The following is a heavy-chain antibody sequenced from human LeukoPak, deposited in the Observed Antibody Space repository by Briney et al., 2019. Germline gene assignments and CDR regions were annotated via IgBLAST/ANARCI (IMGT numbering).Heavy chain of an antibody. CDR3: ARRVESGYSFDY. D-gene: IGHD3-3*01. CDR1: GYSFTTYW. V-gene: IGHV5-51*01. CDR2: IYPGDSDT. Sequence: KPGESLKISCKGSGYSFTTYWIAWVRQMPGKGLERMGIIYPGDSDTRYSPSFQGQVTMSADKSISTAYLQWSGLKASDTAMYYCARRVESGYSFDYWGQGTLVTVSS. J-gene: IGHJ4*02.